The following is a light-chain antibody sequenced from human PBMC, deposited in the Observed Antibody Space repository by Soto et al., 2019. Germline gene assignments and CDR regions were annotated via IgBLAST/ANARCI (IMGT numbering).Light chain of an antibody. J-gene: IGKJ1*01. CDR3: QQSYSTLGT. CDR1: QSISSY. V-gene: IGKV1-39*01. Sequence: DIQMTQSPSSLSASLLDRVAITCRASQSISSYLNWYQQKPGKAPKLLIYAASSLQSGVPSRFSGSGSGTDFTLTISSLQPEDFATYYCQQSYSTLGTFGQGTKVDIK. CDR2: AAS.